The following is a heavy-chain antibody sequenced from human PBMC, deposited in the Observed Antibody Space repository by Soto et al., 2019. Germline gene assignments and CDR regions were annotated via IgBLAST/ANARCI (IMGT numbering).Heavy chain of an antibody. D-gene: IGHD6-19*01. CDR3: ARGQGIAVAGTFPYPNYYGMDV. CDR2: ISSRGSTI. V-gene: IGHV3-11*01. CDR1: GFTFSDYY. J-gene: IGHJ6*02. Sequence: PGGSLRLSCAASGFTFSDYYMSWIRQAPGKGLEWVSYISSRGSTIYYADSVKGRFTISRDNAKKSLYLQMNSLRAEDTAVYYCARGQGIAVAGTFPYPNYYGMDVWGQGTTVTVSS.